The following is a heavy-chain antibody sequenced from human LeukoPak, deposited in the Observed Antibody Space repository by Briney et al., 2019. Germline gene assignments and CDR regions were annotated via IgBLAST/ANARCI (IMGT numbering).Heavy chain of an antibody. V-gene: IGHV3-7*03. Sequence: GGSLRLSCVASGFTFSSYWMSWVRQAPGKGLEWVANIKQDGSEEYYVDSVKGRFTISRDNAKNSLYLQMNSLRAEDMALYYCAKGTWSYYDFWSGPLDYWGQGTLVTVSS. CDR2: IKQDGSEE. CDR3: AKGTWSYYDFWSGPLDY. CDR1: GFTFSSYW. D-gene: IGHD3-3*01. J-gene: IGHJ4*02.